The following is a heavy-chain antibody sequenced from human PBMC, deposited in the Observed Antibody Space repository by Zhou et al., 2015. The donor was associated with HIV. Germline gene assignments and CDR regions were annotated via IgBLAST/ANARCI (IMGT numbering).Heavy chain of an antibody. J-gene: IGHJ4*02. D-gene: IGHD3-10*01. V-gene: IGHV3-9*01. Sequence: EVQLVESGGDLVRPGRSLRLSCAASGFDFGGYAMHWVRQAPGKGLEWVSGISYNGDTIGYADSVRGRFTISRDNAKTSLYLQMNSLRAEDTALYYCTKQGRYGSGTYLLQYWGQGALVTVSS. CDR2: ISYNGDTI. CDR1: GFDFGGYA. CDR3: TKQGRYGSGTYLLQY.